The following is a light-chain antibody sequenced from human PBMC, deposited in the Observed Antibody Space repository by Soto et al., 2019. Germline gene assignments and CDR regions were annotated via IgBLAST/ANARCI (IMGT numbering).Light chain of an antibody. V-gene: IGKV1D-12*01. J-gene: IGKJ5*01. CDR3: QQAKRSPIT. CDR2: AAS. CDR1: QSVMNW. Sequence: DVQMTQSPSSVSASVGDRVTITCRASQSVMNWVAWYQQKPGKAPKLLIYAASTLQSGVPLRFSATGFGTDFTLTINSLQPEDFATYYCQQAKRSPITFGQGTRLEMK.